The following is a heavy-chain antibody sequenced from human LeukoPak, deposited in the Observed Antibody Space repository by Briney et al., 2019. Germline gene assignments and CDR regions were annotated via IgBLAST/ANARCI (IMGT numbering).Heavy chain of an antibody. J-gene: IGHJ3*02. CDR3: ARRRFLTGRAFDI. Sequence: GESLKISCKGSGYSFTSYWSGWVRQMPGKGLEWMGIIYPGDSDPRYSPSFRGQVTISADKSISTAYLQWSSLKASDTAMYYCARRRFLTGRAFDIWGQGTMVTVSS. CDR2: IYPGDSDP. V-gene: IGHV5-51*01. D-gene: IGHD3-10*01. CDR1: GYSFTSYW.